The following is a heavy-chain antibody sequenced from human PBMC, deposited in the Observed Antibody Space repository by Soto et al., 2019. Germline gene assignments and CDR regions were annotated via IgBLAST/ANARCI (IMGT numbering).Heavy chain of an antibody. J-gene: IGHJ4*02. CDR2: IYWDDDK. CDR3: AHVYGGYDNFDY. Sequence: QITLKESGPTLVKPTQTLTLTCTFSGFSLSTSGVGVGWIRQPPGKALEWLALIYWDDDKRYSPSLKSRLTITTDTSKNQVVLTMTNMDPVDTATYYCAHVYGGYDNFDYWGQGTLVTFSS. D-gene: IGHD5-12*01. CDR1: GFSLSTSGVG. V-gene: IGHV2-5*02.